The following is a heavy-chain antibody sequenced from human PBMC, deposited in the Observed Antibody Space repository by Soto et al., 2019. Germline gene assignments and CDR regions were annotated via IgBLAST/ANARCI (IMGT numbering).Heavy chain of an antibody. CDR1: GYSFTKYH. J-gene: IGHJ4*02. Sequence: ASFKLCCKASGYSFTKYHIHWVRQSPGQGLEWMGWINPGSGVTNQAQKFQGRVTMTRDTSITTTYMELNSLTSDDTAVYYCARVAGHKNARFATWGQGALVTVSS. CDR3: ARVAGHKNARFAT. V-gene: IGHV1-2*02. D-gene: IGHD1-1*01. CDR2: INPGSGVT.